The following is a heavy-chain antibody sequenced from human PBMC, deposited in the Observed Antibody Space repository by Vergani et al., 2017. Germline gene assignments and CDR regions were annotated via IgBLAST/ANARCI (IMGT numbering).Heavy chain of an antibody. J-gene: IGHJ5*02. CDR1: GGSFNSDN. V-gene: IGHV1-69*02. Sequence: QVHLVQSGAEVKKPGSSVKVSCKASGGSFNSDNFSWVRQAPGQGPEWMGRVVPRVDKSNYAQKFQGRVTITADESTSTAYMELSSLRSEDTAVYYCASGYCSSTSCYQVWFDPWGQGTLVTVSS. D-gene: IGHD2-2*01. CDR3: ASGYCSSTSCYQVWFDP. CDR2: VVPRVDKS.